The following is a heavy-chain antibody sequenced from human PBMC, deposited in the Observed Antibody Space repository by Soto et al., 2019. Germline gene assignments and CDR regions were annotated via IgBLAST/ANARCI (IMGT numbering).Heavy chain of an antibody. V-gene: IGHV4-31*03. CDR1: GGSISSGGYY. Sequence: PSETLSLTCTVSGGSISSGGYYWSWIRQHPGKGLEWIGYIYYSGSTYYNPSLKSRVTISVDTSKNQFSLKLSSVTAADTAVYYCAREPGPDDYERLSWFDPWGQGTLVTVSS. CDR3: AREPGPDDYERLSWFDP. D-gene: IGHD4-17*01. CDR2: IYYSGST. J-gene: IGHJ5*02.